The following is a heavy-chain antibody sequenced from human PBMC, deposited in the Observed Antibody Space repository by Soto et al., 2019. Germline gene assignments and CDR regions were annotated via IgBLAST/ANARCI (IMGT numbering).Heavy chain of an antibody. CDR3: ARDGVEMATLSPHAFDI. V-gene: IGHV4-61*01. CDR2: IYYSGST. Sequence: SSETLSLTCTVSGGSVSSGSYYWSWIRQPPGKGLEWTGYIYYSGSTNYNPSLKSRVTISVDTSKNQFSLKLSSVTAADTAVYYCARDGVEMATLSPHAFDIWGQGTMVTVSS. D-gene: IGHD5-12*01. J-gene: IGHJ3*02. CDR1: GGSVSSGSYY.